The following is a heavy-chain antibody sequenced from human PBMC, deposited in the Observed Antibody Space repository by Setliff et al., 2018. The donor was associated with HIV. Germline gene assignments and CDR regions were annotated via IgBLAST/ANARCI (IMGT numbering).Heavy chain of an antibody. Sequence: LPETLSLTCTVSGGSINSTSYYWSWIRQPPGKGLEWIGSMYYSGSTYYNPSLKSRVTISVDTSKNQCSLKLSSVTAADTAVYYCATALGYCSGGSCCPYYFDYWGQGTLVTVSS. CDR1: GGSINSTSYY. CDR2: MYYSGST. CDR3: ATALGYCSGGSCCPYYFDY. V-gene: IGHV4-39*01. D-gene: IGHD2-15*01. J-gene: IGHJ4*02.